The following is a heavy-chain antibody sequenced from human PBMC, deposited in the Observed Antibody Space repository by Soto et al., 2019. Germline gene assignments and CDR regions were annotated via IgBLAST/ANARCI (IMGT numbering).Heavy chain of an antibody. V-gene: IGHV1-69*02. CDR1: GGTFSSYT. J-gene: IGHJ6*03. D-gene: IGHD6-19*01. Sequence: GASVKVSCKASGGTFSSYTISWVRQAPGQGLEWMGRIIPILGIANYAQKYQGRVTITADKSTSTAYMELSSLRSEDTAVYYCARGDSSGRSNYYYYMDVWGKGTTVTVSS. CDR2: IIPILGIA. CDR3: ARGDSSGRSNYYYYMDV.